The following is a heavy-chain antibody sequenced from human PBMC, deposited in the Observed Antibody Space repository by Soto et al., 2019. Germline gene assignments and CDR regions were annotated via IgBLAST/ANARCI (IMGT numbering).Heavy chain of an antibody. D-gene: IGHD6-6*01. CDR1: GYTFINYY. J-gene: IGHJ5*02. CDR3: AGASPSSSRLGWLDP. CDR2: INPRGGDT. Sequence: QVQVVQSGAEVKKPGASVKVTCKASGYTFINYYMHWVRQAPGQGLEWMGMINPRGGDTRYAEKFQGRVTMASDTSTSTVDMELRSLRSEDRAVYYCAGASPSSSRLGWLDPWGQGTQVTFSS. V-gene: IGHV1-46*01.